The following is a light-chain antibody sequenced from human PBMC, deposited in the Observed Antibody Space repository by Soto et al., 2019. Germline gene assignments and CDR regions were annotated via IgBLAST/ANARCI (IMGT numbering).Light chain of an antibody. V-gene: IGLV2-14*01. Sequence: QSVLTQPASMSGSPGQSITISCTGTSSDVGGYNYVSWYQQHPAKAPKLMIYEVSNRPSGVSHRFSGSKSGNTASLTFSGLQAEDEADYYCFSYTTSSTLVFGGGTQLTVL. CDR3: FSYTTSSTLV. CDR2: EVS. CDR1: SSDVGGYNY. J-gene: IGLJ3*02.